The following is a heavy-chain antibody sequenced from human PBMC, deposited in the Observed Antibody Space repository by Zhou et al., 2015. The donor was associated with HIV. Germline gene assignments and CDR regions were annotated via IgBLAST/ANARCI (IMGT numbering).Heavy chain of an antibody. CDR2: ISATNSYT. Sequence: EVQLVEVGGEAWSSLGRSLRLSCAGSGFTFSDYSMNWVRQAPGKGLEWVSSISATNSYTYYADSVRGRFTISRDNAKNSVFLQMNSLRAEDTAVYYCARDSVGPFDYWGQGTLVTVS. J-gene: IGHJ4*02. CDR1: GFTFSDYS. D-gene: IGHD3/OR15-3a*01. CDR3: ARDSVGPFDY. V-gene: IGHV3-21*01.